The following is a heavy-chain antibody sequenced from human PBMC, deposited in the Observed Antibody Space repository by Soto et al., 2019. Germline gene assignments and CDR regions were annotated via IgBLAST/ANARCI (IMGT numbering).Heavy chain of an antibody. CDR1: GGSFSGYY. D-gene: IGHD3-10*02. Sequence: SETMSLTCAVYGGSFSGYYWSWIRQPPGKGLEWIGEINHSGSTNYNPSLKSRVTISVDTSKNQFSLKLSSVTAADTAVYYCARSSRVIYVRLLVFDPWGQGTLVTVSS. V-gene: IGHV4-34*01. J-gene: IGHJ5*02. CDR3: ARSSRVIYVRLLVFDP. CDR2: INHSGST.